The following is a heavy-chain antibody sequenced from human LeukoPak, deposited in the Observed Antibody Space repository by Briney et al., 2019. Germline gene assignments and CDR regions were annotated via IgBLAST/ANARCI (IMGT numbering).Heavy chain of an antibody. D-gene: IGHD3-22*01. Sequence: GGSLRLSCAASGFTFSNAWMSWVRQAPGKGLEWVGRIKSKTDGGTTDYAAPVKGRFTISRDDSRNTLYLQMNSLKTEDTAVYYCTTAGYDSSGSFDYWGQGTLVTVSS. CDR1: GFTFSNAW. J-gene: IGHJ4*02. CDR3: TTAGYDSSGSFDY. V-gene: IGHV3-15*01. CDR2: IKSKTDGGTT.